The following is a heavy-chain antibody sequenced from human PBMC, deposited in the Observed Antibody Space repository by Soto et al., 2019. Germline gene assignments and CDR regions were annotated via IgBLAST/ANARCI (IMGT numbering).Heavy chain of an antibody. J-gene: IGHJ4*02. CDR2: ISGSGGST. D-gene: IGHD1-26*01. V-gene: IGHV3-23*01. CDR1: GFTFSSYA. Sequence: GGSLRLSCAASGFTFSSYAMSWVRQAPGKGLEWVSAISGSGGSTYYADSVKGRFTISRDNSKNTLYLQMNSLRAEDTAVYYCARDIVGATGFPFDYWGQGTLVTVSS. CDR3: ARDIVGATGFPFDY.